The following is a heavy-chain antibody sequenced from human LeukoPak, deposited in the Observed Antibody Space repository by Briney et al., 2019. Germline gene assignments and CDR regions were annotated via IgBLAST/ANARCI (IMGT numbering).Heavy chain of an antibody. CDR2: IRIDSGNT. J-gene: IGHJ4*02. Sequence: RGSLRLSCAASGFTFSDYSMNGVRQAPGKGREWISYIRIDSGNTNYAYSVKGRFTIYGHKAKNSLYLQMNRLRVEDTDVYYCARAYTYAFDNWGQGTLVTVSS. V-gene: IGHV3-48*01. CDR3: ARAYTYAFDN. CDR1: GFTFSDYS.